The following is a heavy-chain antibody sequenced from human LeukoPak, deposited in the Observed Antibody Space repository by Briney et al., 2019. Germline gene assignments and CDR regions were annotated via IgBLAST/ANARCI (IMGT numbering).Heavy chain of an antibody. J-gene: IGHJ4*02. V-gene: IGHV4-4*07. CDR3: ARELLKVTTSVGELVVDYGEGGPLDY. CDR2: IYSSGST. Sequence: SETLSLTCTVSGGSISSYYWNWIRQPAGKGLEWIGRIYSSGSTNYNPSLKSRVTISVDTSKNQFSLKLSSVTAADTAVYYCARELLKVTTSVGELVVDYGEGGPLDYWGQGTLVTVSS. D-gene: IGHD4-17*01. CDR1: GGSISSYY.